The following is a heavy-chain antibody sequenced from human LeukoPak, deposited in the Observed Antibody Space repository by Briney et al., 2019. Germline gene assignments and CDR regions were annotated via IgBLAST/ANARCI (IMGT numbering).Heavy chain of an antibody. CDR3: ARALVPAARKGGFYGMDV. V-gene: IGHV3-7*01. CDR1: GFTFSSYW. D-gene: IGHD2-2*01. Sequence: GGSLRLSCAASGFTFSSYWMSWVRQAPGKGLEWVANIKQDGSEKYYVDSVKGRFTISRDNAENSLYLQMNSLRAEDTAVYYCARALVPAARKGGFYGMDVWGQGTTVTVSS. CDR2: IKQDGSEK. J-gene: IGHJ6*02.